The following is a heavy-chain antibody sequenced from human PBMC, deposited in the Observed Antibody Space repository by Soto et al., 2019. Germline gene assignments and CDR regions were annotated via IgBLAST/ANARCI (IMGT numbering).Heavy chain of an antibody. CDR1: GFTVSSNY. CDR2: IYSGGST. J-gene: IGHJ6*02. V-gene: IGHV3-53*01. CDR3: ARSHSSGWPYYYYGMDV. Sequence: VGSLRLSCAASGFTVSSNYMSWVRQAPGKGLEWVSVIYSGGSTYYADSVKGRFTISRDNSKNTLYLQMNSLRAEDTAVYYCARSHSSGWPYYYYGMDVWGQGTTVTVSS. D-gene: IGHD6-19*01.